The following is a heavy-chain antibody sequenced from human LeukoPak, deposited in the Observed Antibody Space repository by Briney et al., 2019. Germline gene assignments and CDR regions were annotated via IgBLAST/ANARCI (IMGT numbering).Heavy chain of an antibody. D-gene: IGHD6-13*01. CDR1: GGSVSRSSYY. J-gene: IGHJ3*02. CDR2: THYSGNT. V-gene: IGHV4-39*02. CDR3: ARDHSSSWPSVGAFDI. Sequence: SETLSLTCTVSGGSVSRSSYYWGWIRQPPGKGLEWIGSTHYSGNTYYNPSLESRVTISVDTSKNQFSLSLSSVTAADTAVYFCARDHSSSWPSVGAFDIWGQGTMVTVSS.